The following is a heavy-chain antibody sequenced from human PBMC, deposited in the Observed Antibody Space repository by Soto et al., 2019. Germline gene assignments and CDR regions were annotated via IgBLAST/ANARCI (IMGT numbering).Heavy chain of an antibody. J-gene: IGHJ2*01. V-gene: IGHV3-73*01. Sequence: PGGSLRLSCSASGLTFSVSAVDWVRHASLKWLEWIGLIRNKVNSYATVYPASVRGRFRLSRDDSKNTAYLQMNSLRTDDTAVYYCANLQNVDGGVGGRYFDLWGRGTLVPVSS. CDR2: IRNKVNSYAT. D-gene: IGHD4-17*01. CDR3: ANLQNVDGGVGGRYFDL. CDR1: GLTFSVSA.